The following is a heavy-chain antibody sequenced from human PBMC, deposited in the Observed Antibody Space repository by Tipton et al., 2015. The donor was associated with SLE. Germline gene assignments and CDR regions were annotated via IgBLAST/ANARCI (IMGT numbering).Heavy chain of an antibody. J-gene: IGHJ3*02. V-gene: IGHV4-4*07. CDR3: ARGDRGAFDI. CDR1: GGSISSYY. Sequence: TLSLTCTVSGGSISSYYWSWIRQPAGKGLEWIGRMYISGNTNYNPSLKSRVTMSVDTSKNQFSPKLSSVTAADTAVYYCARGDRGAFDIWGQGTMVTVSS. D-gene: IGHD2-15*01. CDR2: MYISGNT.